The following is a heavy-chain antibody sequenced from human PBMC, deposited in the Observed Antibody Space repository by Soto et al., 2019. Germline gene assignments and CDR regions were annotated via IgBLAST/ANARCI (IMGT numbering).Heavy chain of an antibody. CDR1: GGTFSSYT. Sequence: QLQLVQSGAEVREPGSSVKVSCKASGGTFSSYTVIWVRQAPGQGLEWMGGITPTLNIAKYAEKNQGRVTITADESTSTVNMHLSSLRSQDTAVYFCARGDYSGINPSSFHYWGQGTLVAVSS. CDR2: ITPTLNIA. J-gene: IGHJ4*02. CDR3: ARGDYSGINPSSFHY. D-gene: IGHD4-4*01. V-gene: IGHV1-69*01.